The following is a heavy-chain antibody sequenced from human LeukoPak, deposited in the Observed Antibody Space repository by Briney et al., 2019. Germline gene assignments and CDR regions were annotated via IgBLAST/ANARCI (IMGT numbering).Heavy chain of an antibody. V-gene: IGHV3-74*01. CDR1: GLTFSSYW. D-gene: IGHD2-8*02. CDR3: ATYRQVLLPFES. J-gene: IGHJ4*02. CDR2: INTDGSST. Sequence: GGSLRLSCVASGLTFSSYWMHWVRQVPGKGLVWVSRINTDGSSTNYADSVKGRFTISRDNAKNTLYLQMNSLRAEDTAIYYCATYRQVLLPFESWGQGTLVTVSS.